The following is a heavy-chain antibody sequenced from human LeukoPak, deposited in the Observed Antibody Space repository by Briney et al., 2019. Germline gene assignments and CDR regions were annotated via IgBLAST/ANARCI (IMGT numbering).Heavy chain of an antibody. CDR2: INHSGST. CDR3: ARGRGQWLKKDAFDI. J-gene: IGHJ3*02. Sequence: PSETLSLTCAVYGGSFSGYYWSWIRQPPGKGLEWIGEINHSGSTNYNPSLKSRVTISVDTSKNQFSLKLSSVTAADTAVYYCARGRGQWLKKDAFDIWGQGTMVTVSS. D-gene: IGHD6-19*01. V-gene: IGHV4-34*01. CDR1: GGSFSGYY.